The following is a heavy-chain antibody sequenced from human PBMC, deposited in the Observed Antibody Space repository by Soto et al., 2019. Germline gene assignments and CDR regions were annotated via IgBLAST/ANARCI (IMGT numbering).Heavy chain of an antibody. J-gene: IGHJ4*02. CDR3: ARSYFWEVTDIVVVPAAIGFPDY. D-gene: IGHD2-2*01. CDR1: GYTFTSYG. CDR2: ISAYNGNT. V-gene: IGHV1-18*01. Sequence: GASVKVSCKSSGYTFTSYGISWVRQAPGQGLEWMGWISAYNGNTNYAQKLQGRVTMTTDTSTSTAYMELRSLRSDDTAVYYCARSYFWEVTDIVVVPAAIGFPDYWGQGTLVTVSS.